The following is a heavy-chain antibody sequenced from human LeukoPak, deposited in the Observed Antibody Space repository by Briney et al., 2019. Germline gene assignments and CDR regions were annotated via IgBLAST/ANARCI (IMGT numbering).Heavy chain of an antibody. V-gene: IGHV4-34*01. Sequence: SETLSLTCAVYGGSFSGYYWSWIRQPPGKGLEWIGEINHSGSTNYNPSLKSRVTISVDTSKNQFSLKLSSVTAADTAVYYCARHLLPTVTAYNWFDPWGQGTLVTVSS. CDR3: ARHLLPTVTAYNWFDP. CDR2: INHSGST. CDR1: GGSFSGYY. D-gene: IGHD4-17*01. J-gene: IGHJ5*02.